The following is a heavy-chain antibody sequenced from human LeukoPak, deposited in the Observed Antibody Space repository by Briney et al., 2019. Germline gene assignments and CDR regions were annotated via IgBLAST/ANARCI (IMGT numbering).Heavy chain of an antibody. CDR1: GFTFSSYN. Sequence: GGSLRLSCAASGFTFSSYNMNWVRQAPGKGLEWVSSISSSSNYIYYADSMRGRFTISRDNAKNSLYLQMNSLRAEDTAVYYCARESYYDFWSGYYPHYYGMDVWGQGTTVTVSS. D-gene: IGHD3-3*01. CDR2: ISSSSNYI. J-gene: IGHJ6*02. V-gene: IGHV3-21*01. CDR3: ARESYYDFWSGYYPHYYGMDV.